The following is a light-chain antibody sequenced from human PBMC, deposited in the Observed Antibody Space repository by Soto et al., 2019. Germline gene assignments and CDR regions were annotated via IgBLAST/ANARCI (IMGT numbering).Light chain of an antibody. CDR3: QSYDSDVVV. CDR2: ENN. V-gene: IGLV6-57*04. Sequence: FMLTQPHSVSESPGKTLSISCTRSSGSIASNYVQWYQQRPGSAPTTVIYENNQRLSGVPDRFSGSTDGSSNSASLTISGLQTEDEADYYCQSYDSDVVVFGGGTKVTVL. J-gene: IGLJ2*01. CDR1: SGSIASNY.